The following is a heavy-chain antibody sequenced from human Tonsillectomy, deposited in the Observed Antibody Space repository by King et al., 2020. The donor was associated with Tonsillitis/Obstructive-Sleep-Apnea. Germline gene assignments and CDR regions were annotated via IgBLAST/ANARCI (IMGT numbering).Heavy chain of an antibody. Sequence: QLQESGPGLVKPSETLSLTCTVSGGSISSSSYFWGWIRQPPGKGLEWIGNIYYSGSTYYNPSLKSRVTISADTSKHQFSLKLTSVTAADTAVYYCARPIWIDYGGNSADEEGAFDIWGQGTMVTVSS. V-gene: IGHV4-39*01. J-gene: IGHJ3*02. CDR1: GGSISSSSYF. CDR2: IYYSGST. D-gene: IGHD4-23*01. CDR3: ARPIWIDYGGNSADEEGAFDI.